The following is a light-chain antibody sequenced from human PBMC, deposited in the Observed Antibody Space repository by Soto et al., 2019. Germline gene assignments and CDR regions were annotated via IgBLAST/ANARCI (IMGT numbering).Light chain of an antibody. CDR2: KAS. CDR1: QSISSW. V-gene: IGKV1-5*03. Sequence: DIPMNQSPSTLSASVGDRVTITCRASQSISSWLAWYQQKPGKAPKLLIYKASSLESGVPSRFSGSGSGTEFTLTISSLQPDDFATYYCQQYNSYSPTTFGQGTKV. J-gene: IGKJ1*01. CDR3: QQYNSYSPTT.